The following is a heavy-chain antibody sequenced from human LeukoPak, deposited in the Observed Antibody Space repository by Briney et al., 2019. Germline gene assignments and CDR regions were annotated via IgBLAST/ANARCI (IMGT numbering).Heavy chain of an antibody. J-gene: IGHJ5*02. CDR2: IKSKTDGGTT. CDR1: GFSFSDNV. V-gene: IGHV3-15*01. D-gene: IGHD3-3*01. Sequence: PGGSLRLSCVVSGFSFSDNVFHWVRQAPGKGLEWVGRIKSKTDGGTTDYAAPVKGRFTISRDDSKNTLYLQMNSLKTEDTAVYYCTTVDFWSGYYNIPWGQGTLVTVSS. CDR3: TTVDFWSGYYNIP.